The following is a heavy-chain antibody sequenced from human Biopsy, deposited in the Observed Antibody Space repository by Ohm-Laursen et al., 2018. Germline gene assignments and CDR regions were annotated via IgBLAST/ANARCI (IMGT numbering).Heavy chain of an antibody. CDR3: AGLYCGSNSCYWNYYYFYGMDV. D-gene: IGHD2-2*01. J-gene: IGHJ6*02. V-gene: IGHV1-69*13. CDR1: GGTFRNYA. CDR2: IIPIFGTA. Sequence: SVTVSCKASGGTFRNYAISWARQAPGQGLEWMGGIIPIFGTADYAQNFQGRVTITADGSTNTAYMELSSLKSEDTAMYYCAGLYCGSNSCYWNYYYFYGMDVWGQGTTVTVS.